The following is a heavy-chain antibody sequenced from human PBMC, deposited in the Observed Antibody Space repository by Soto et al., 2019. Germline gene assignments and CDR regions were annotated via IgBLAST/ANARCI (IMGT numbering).Heavy chain of an antibody. Sequence: GGSLRLSCAASGFTFSNAWMSWVHQAPGKGLEWVGRIKSKTDGGTTDYAAPVKGRFTISRDDSKNTLYLQMNSLKTEDTAVYYCTTASGRGVTYYFDYWGQGTLVTVSS. CDR2: IKSKTDGGTT. D-gene: IGHD3-10*01. CDR1: GFTFSNAW. J-gene: IGHJ4*02. V-gene: IGHV3-15*01. CDR3: TTASGRGVTYYFDY.